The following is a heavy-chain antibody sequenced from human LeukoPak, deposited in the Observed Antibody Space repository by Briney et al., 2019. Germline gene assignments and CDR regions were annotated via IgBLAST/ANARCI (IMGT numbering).Heavy chain of an antibody. CDR1: GFTFSDYV. Sequence: PGRSLRLSCAASGFTFSDYVMHWVRQAPGKGLEWVAVISIDGNNKYYGDSVKGRFTISRDNSKNTLYLQINSLRAEDTAVYYCVRALGGYGDSWGQGTLVTVSS. V-gene: IGHV3-30*03. J-gene: IGHJ4*02. CDR2: ISIDGNNK. D-gene: IGHD5-12*01. CDR3: VRALGGYGDS.